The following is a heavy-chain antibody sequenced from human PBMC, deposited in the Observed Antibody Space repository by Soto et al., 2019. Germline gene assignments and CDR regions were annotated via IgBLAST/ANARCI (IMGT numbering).Heavy chain of an antibody. J-gene: IGHJ6*02. Sequence: QVQLVESGGGVVQPGRSLRLSCAASGFTFSSYGMHWVRQAPGKGLEWVALISYDGSKKYYADSVKGRFTISRDNSKNTLYLQMNSLRAEDTAVYYCAREMVTRAWYYYGMDVWGQGTTVTVSS. D-gene: IGHD5-18*01. CDR2: ISYDGSKK. CDR1: GFTFSSYG. CDR3: AREMVTRAWYYYGMDV. V-gene: IGHV3-30*03.